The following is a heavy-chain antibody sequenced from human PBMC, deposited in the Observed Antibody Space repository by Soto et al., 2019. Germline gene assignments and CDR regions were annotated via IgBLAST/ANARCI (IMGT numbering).Heavy chain of an antibody. CDR1: GGSISSSDYF. V-gene: IGHV4-39*01. Sequence: QLQLQESGPGLVKPSETLFLTCTVSGGSISSSDYFWGWVRQPPGKGLEWIGTIYYSGSTYYNPSLNSRLTLLLDPSKNQFSLDLSSVTAADTAIYYCASHLGGGYRTPAYFDYWGQGTLVTVSS. CDR2: IYYSGST. CDR3: ASHLGGGYRTPAYFDY. D-gene: IGHD3-16*01. J-gene: IGHJ4*02.